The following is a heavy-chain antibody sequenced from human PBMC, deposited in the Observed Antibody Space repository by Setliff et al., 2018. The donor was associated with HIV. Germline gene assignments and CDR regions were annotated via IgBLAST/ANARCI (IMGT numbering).Heavy chain of an antibody. Sequence: PSETLSLTCTVSGGSISTDYWTWVRQSAGKGLEWIGRIQTSEGTKYNPSLNSRVTVSIDTPKNQISLKLNSVTAADTAVYYCARDLLGSSSLVDYWGQGTLVTVSS. CDR2: IQTSEGT. D-gene: IGHD6-6*01. CDR1: GGSISTDY. CDR3: ARDLLGSSSLVDY. J-gene: IGHJ4*02. V-gene: IGHV4-4*07.